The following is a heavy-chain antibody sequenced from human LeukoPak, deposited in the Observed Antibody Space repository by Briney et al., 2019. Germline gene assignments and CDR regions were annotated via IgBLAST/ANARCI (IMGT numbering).Heavy chain of an antibody. CDR2: IYYTGRT. CDR3: ARHEDSGSYFNGFEI. D-gene: IGHD1-26*01. Sequence: PSETLSLTCTVSGGSISSYYWSWIRQPPGKGLEWIAYIYYTGRTNYNPSLKSRDTISVDTSKNQYSLKLSSVTAADTAVYYCARHEDSGSYFNGFEIWGQGTMVTVSS. CDR1: GGSISSYY. J-gene: IGHJ3*02. V-gene: IGHV4-59*08.